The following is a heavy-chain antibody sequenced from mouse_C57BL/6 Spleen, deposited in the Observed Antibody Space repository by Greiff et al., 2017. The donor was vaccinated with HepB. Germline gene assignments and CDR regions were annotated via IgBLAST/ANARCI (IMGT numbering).Heavy chain of an antibody. CDR3: ARPDYYGSSWYFDV. CDR2: ISSGSSTI. V-gene: IGHV5-17*01. J-gene: IGHJ1*03. Sequence: EVQLVESGGGLVKPGGSLKLSCAASGFTFSDYGMHWVRQAPEKGLEWVAYISSGSSTIYYADTVKGRCTISRDNAKNTLFLQMTSLRSEDTAMYYCARPDYYGSSWYFDVWGTGTTVTVSS. CDR1: GFTFSDYG. D-gene: IGHD1-1*01.